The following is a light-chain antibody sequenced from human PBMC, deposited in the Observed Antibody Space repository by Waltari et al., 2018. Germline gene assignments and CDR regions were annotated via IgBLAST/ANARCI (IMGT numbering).Light chain of an antibody. V-gene: IGLV3-21*01. J-gene: IGLJ2*01. CDR3: QVWDSNTDHVV. Sequence: SSVLTQPPSVSLAPGKTARITYGGNNIGAKSVHWYQQKPGQAPALVIYDDSDRPSGIPERFSGSNSGNTATLTISRVEAGDEADYYCQVWDSNTDHVVFGGGTKLTVL. CDR1: NIGAKS. CDR2: DDS.